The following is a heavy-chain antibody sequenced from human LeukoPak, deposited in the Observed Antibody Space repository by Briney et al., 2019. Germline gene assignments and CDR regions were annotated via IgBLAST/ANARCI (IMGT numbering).Heavy chain of an antibody. Sequence: PGGSLRLSCAASGFTFDDYGMSWVRQAPGKGLEWVSGINWNGGSTGYADSVKGRFTISRDNAKNSLYLQMNSLRAEDTALYYCASSKVGATFFDYWGQGTLVTVPS. CDR3: ASSKVGATFFDY. J-gene: IGHJ4*02. D-gene: IGHD1-26*01. V-gene: IGHV3-20*04. CDR1: GFTFDDYG. CDR2: INWNGGST.